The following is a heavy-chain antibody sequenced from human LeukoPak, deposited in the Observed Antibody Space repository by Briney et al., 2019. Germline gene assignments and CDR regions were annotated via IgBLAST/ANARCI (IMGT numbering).Heavy chain of an antibody. CDR3: ARVTYSSGWPFFDY. V-gene: IGHV4-59*01. CDR1: GGSISSYY. D-gene: IGHD6-19*01. CDR2: IYYSGYT. J-gene: IGHJ4*02. Sequence: SETLSLTCTVSGGSISSYYWSWIRQPPGRGLEWNGYIYYSGYTNYNPSLKSRVTISVDTSKNQFSLKLSSVTAADTAVYYCARVTYSSGWPFFDYWGQGTLVTVSS.